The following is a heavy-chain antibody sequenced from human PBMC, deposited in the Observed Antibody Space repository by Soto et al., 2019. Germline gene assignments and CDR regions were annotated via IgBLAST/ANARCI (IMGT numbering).Heavy chain of an antibody. J-gene: IGHJ4*02. CDR2: SHQSGNT. V-gene: IGHV4-4*02. CDR3: ATRDTGRVY. Sequence: QVQLQESGPGLVKPSGTLSLTCAVSGVSISSHDWWTWVRQPPGKGLEWIGESHQSGNTNYNSSHERRVTISLDKSKSQFSLQRSSVTVADTAVYYCATRDTGRVYWGQGTLVTVSS. CDR1: GVSISSHDW. D-gene: IGHD5-18*01.